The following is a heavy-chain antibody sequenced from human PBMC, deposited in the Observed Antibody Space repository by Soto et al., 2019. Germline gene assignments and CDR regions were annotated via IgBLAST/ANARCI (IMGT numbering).Heavy chain of an antibody. Sequence: GGSLRLSCTASGFTFGDYAMSWFRQAPGKGLEWVGFIRSKAYGGTTEYAASVKGRFTISRDDSKSIAYLQMNSLKTEDTAVYYCTRRSVYDYVWGSYPWAYWGQGTLVTVSS. CDR3: TRRSVYDYVWGSYPWAY. J-gene: IGHJ1*01. D-gene: IGHD3-16*02. CDR1: GFTFGDYA. V-gene: IGHV3-49*03. CDR2: IRSKAYGGTT.